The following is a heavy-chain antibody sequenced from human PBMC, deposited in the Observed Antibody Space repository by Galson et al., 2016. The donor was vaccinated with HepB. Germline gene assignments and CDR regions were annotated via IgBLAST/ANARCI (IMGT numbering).Heavy chain of an antibody. CDR2: ISWNSGSI. J-gene: IGHJ6*04. V-gene: IGHV3-9*01. Sequence: SLRLSCAASGFSFDDYATHWVRQAPGKGLEWVSGISWNSGSIGYAESVKGRFTISRDNARDSLYLQLNSLRAEDTGLYYCAKGDRTGYYYYGMDVWGKGTTVTVSS. CDR3: AKGDRTGYYYYGMDV. D-gene: IGHD1-14*01. CDR1: GFSFDDYA.